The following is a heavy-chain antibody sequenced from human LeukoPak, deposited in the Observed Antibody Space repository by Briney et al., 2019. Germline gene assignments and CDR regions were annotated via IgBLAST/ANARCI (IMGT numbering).Heavy chain of an antibody. CDR2: IYASGST. V-gene: IGHV4-59*01. CDR3: ATDRSGDGYYFDY. Sequence: PSETLSLTCGVSGGSISSFYWSWIRQPPGKGLEWIGDIYASGSTNYNPSLKSRVTISVDTSKNQFSLKLSSMTAADTAVYHGATDRSGDGYYFDYWGQGTLVTVSS. CDR1: GGSISSFY. D-gene: IGHD2-21*01. J-gene: IGHJ4*02.